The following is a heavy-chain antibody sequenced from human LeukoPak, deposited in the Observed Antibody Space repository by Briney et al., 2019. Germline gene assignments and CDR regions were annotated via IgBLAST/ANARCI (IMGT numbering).Heavy chain of an antibody. CDR3: ARAVSGRFDY. CDR1: GGSISSYY. J-gene: IGHJ4*02. V-gene: IGHV4-59*01. CDR2: IYYSGTT. D-gene: IGHD6-19*01. Sequence: SETLSLTCTVSGGSISSYYWSWIRQPPGKGLEWIGYIYYSGTTNYNPSLKSRVTISVDTSKNQFSLKLSSVTAADTAIYYCARAVSGRFDYWGQGTLVTASS.